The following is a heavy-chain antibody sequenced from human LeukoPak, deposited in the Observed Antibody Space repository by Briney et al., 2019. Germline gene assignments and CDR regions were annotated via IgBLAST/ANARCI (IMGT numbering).Heavy chain of an antibody. CDR2: ISYEGSNK. V-gene: IGHV3-30*04. D-gene: IGHD6-13*01. Sequence: PGGSLRLSCTASGFTFSSYAMHWVRQAPGKGLEWVAVISYEGSNKYYADSVKGRFTISRDNSKNTLYLQMNSLRAEDTAVYYCARDPDSSSWYSDNWFDPWGQGTLVTVSS. CDR3: ARDPDSSSWYSDNWFDP. CDR1: GFTFSSYA. J-gene: IGHJ5*02.